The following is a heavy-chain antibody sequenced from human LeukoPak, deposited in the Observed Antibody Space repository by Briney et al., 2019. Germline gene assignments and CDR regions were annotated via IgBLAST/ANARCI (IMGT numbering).Heavy chain of an antibody. CDR3: AKASMIGYFDY. V-gene: IGHV3-30*18. Sequence: GGSLRLSCAASGFTFSSYDMHWVRQAPGKGLEWVAVISYDGSNKYYADSVKGRFTISRDNSKNTLYLQMNSLRAEDTAVYYCAKASMIGYFDYWGQGTLVTVSS. J-gene: IGHJ4*02. CDR1: GFTFSSYD. CDR2: ISYDGSNK. D-gene: IGHD3-22*01.